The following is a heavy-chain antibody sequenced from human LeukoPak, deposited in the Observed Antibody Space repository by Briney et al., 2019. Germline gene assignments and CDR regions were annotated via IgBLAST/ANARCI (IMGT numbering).Heavy chain of an antibody. CDR3: ARALGYCTNGVCYFDY. Sequence: PSETLSLTCAVYGGPFSGYYWSWIRQPPGKGLEWIGEINHSGSTNYNPSLKSRVTISVDTSKNQFSLKLSSVTAADTAVYYCARALGYCTNGVCYFDYWGQGTLVTVSS. J-gene: IGHJ4*02. CDR1: GGPFSGYY. CDR2: INHSGST. V-gene: IGHV4-34*01. D-gene: IGHD2-8*01.